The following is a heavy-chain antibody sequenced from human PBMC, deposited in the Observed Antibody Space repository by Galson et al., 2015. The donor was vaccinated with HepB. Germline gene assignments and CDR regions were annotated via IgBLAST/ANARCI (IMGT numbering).Heavy chain of an antibody. V-gene: IGHV3-74*01. CDR2: INSDGSST. CDR3: ARTRIAASIPFDY. Sequence: SLRLSCAASGFTFSSYWMHWVRQAPGKGLVWVSRINSDGSSTSYADSVKGRFTISRDNAKNTLYLQMNSLRAEDTAVYYCARTRIAASIPFDYWGQGTLVTVSS. D-gene: IGHD6-6*01. J-gene: IGHJ4*02. CDR1: GFTFSSYW.